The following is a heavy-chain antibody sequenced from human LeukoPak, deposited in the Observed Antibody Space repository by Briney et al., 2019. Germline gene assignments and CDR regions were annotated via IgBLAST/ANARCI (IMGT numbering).Heavy chain of an antibody. CDR1: GGSFSGYY. CDR2: IYYRGST. D-gene: IGHD4-17*01. J-gene: IGHJ4*02. V-gene: IGHV4-34*01. Sequence: SETLSLTCAVYGGSFSGYYWSWIRQPPGKGLEWIGSIYYRGSTYYNPSLKSRVTISVDTSKNQFSLRLTSVTAADTAVYYCATDQVFYGDSRGYWGQGTLVTVSS. CDR3: ATDQVFYGDSRGY.